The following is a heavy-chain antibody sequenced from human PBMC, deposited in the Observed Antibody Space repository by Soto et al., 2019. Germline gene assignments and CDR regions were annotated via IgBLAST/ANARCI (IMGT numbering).Heavy chain of an antibody. CDR2: ISYDGSNK. J-gene: IGHJ6*02. CDR3: AREPEGCSSNSCYTYYYYYGMDV. V-gene: IGHV3-30-3*01. Sequence: GSLRLSGAASGFTSSSYAMHWVRQAPGKGLEWVAVISYDGSNKYYADSVKGRFTISRDNSKNTLYLQMNSLRAEDTAVYYCAREPEGCSSNSCYTYYYYYGMDVWGQGTTVTVSS. D-gene: IGHD2-2*02. CDR1: GFTSSSYA.